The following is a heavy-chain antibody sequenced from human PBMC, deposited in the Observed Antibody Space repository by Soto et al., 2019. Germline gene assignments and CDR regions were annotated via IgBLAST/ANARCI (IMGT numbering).Heavy chain of an antibody. CDR3: AHIVVAGLGYYFDY. D-gene: IGHD6-19*01. V-gene: IGHV2-5*02. CDR2: IYWDDDK. CDR1: GFSLSSTRMA. Sequence: QITLKESGPTLVKPTQTLTLTCTFSGFSLSSTRMAVGCIRQPPGKALEWLELIYWDDDKLYSTFLKSRLTITKDTSKNQVVLTMSNMDPVDTARYYCAHIVVAGLGYYFDYWGQGTLVTVSS. J-gene: IGHJ4*02.